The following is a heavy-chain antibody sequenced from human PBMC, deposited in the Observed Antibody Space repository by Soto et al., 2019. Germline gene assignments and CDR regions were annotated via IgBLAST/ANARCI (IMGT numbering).Heavy chain of an antibody. Sequence: EVPLLESGGGLVQPGGSLRLSCAASGFTFSSYAMSWVRQAPGKGLEWVSAISGSGGSTYYADSVKGRFTISRDNSKNTLYLQMNSLRAEDTAVYYCAKKAIFGDFYYYYGMDVWGQGTTVTVSS. CDR1: GFTFSSYA. J-gene: IGHJ6*02. CDR2: ISGSGGST. D-gene: IGHD3-3*01. CDR3: AKKAIFGDFYYYYGMDV. V-gene: IGHV3-23*01.